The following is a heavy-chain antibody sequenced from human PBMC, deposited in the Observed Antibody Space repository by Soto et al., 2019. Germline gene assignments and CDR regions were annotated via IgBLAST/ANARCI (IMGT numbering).Heavy chain of an antibody. V-gene: IGHV3-13*01. D-gene: IGHD2-15*01. CDR1: GFNFSSYD. Sequence: VQLVESGGGLVQPGESLRLSCEASGFNFSSYDMHWVRQATGKGLEWVSVIGTAGDTYYPGSVKGRFTISRENAKNSLYLQMNSLRAGDTAVYYCARAGQGASCSGGSCYLGASDVWGQGTMVTVSS. J-gene: IGHJ3*01. CDR2: IGTAGDT. CDR3: ARAGQGASCSGGSCYLGASDV.